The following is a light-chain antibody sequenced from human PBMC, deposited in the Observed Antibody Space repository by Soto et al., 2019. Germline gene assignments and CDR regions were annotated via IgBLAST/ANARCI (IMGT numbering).Light chain of an antibody. CDR3: SSYTSSSTL. Sequence: QSALTQPASVSGSPGQSITISCTGTSSDVGGYNYVSWYQQHPGKAPKLMIYEVSNRPSGVSNRFSGSKSGNTGSLTISGLQAEDEADYYCSSYTSSSTLFGTGTKVTVL. CDR2: EVS. V-gene: IGLV2-14*01. J-gene: IGLJ1*01. CDR1: SSDVGGYNY.